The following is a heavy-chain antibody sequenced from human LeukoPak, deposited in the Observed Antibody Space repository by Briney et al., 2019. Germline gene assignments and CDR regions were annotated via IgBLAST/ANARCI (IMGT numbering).Heavy chain of an antibody. CDR2: VGGGGGNT. CDR3: ASYDSSGYYQYFDY. Sequence: GGSLRLSCAASGFTFNSYAMSWVRQAPGKGLEWVAAVGGGGGNTYYADSVKGRFTISRDNSKNALYLQMNSLRAEDTAVYYCASYDSSGYYQYFDYWGQGTLVTVSS. V-gene: IGHV3-23*01. D-gene: IGHD3-22*01. J-gene: IGHJ4*02. CDR1: GFTFNSYA.